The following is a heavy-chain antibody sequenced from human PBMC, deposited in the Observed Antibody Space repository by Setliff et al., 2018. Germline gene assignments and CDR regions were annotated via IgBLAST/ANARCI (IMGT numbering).Heavy chain of an antibody. J-gene: IGHJ6*03. Sequence: PGGSLRLSCVASGFTFSGSAMHWVRQASGKGLEWVGRIRSRPDNYATLYAASVKGRVTMTRNTSISTAYMELSSLRSDDTAVYYCARAGYYDSSGYYYDLYYYNYMDVWGKGTTVTVSS. V-gene: IGHV3-73*01. D-gene: IGHD3-22*01. CDR2: IRSRPDNYAT. CDR1: GFTFSGSA. CDR3: ARAGYYDSSGYYYDLYYYNYMDV.